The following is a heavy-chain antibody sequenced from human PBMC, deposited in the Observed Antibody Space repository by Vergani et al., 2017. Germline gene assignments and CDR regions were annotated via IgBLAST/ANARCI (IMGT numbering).Heavy chain of an antibody. Sequence: QVQLQASGPGRVKPSQTLSLTCTMSGGSISAGYYFWSWIRQPAGKGLEWLGHISASGNASHSPSLKTRVSMSVDTSKTQFSLTVTSVTAADTAIYFCARRIGGDDSGGKVHPLRTAFDVWGHGTVVTVSS. D-gene: IGHD4-23*01. CDR2: ISASGNA. CDR1: GGSISAGYYF. V-gene: IGHV4-61*02. CDR3: ARRIGGDDSGGKVHPLRTAFDV. J-gene: IGHJ3*01.